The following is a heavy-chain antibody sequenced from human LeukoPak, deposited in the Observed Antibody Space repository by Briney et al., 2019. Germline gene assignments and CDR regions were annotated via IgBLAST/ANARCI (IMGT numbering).Heavy chain of an antibody. D-gene: IGHD3-16*01. CDR2: INPNSGVT. Sequence: GASVKVSCKASGYSFTDYYIHWVQQAPGQGLNWMGWINPNSGVTNYAQSFQGRVTMTRDTSTSTVYMELTSLTSEDTAVYYCAREAPGGYFDYWGQRTLVTVSS. CDR1: GYSFTDYY. V-gene: IGHV1-2*02. J-gene: IGHJ4*02. CDR3: AREAPGGYFDY.